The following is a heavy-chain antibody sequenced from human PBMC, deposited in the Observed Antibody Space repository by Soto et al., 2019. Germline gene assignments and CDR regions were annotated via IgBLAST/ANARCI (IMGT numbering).Heavy chain of an antibody. V-gene: IGHV4-34*01. J-gene: IGHJ5*01. Sequence: SETLSLTCAVYGGSLSDNYWNWLRQPPGKGLEWIGEINHNGNTNYNSPLRSRVTISIDTSKSQFSLNLRSVSAADTAVYYCARGRGELGSWGQRTPVTVSS. CDR3: ARGRGELGS. D-gene: IGHD2-21*01. CDR2: INHNGNT. CDR1: GGSLSDNY.